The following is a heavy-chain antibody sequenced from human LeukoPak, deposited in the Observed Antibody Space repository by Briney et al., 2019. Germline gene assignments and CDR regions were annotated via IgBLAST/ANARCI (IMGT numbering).Heavy chain of an antibody. D-gene: IGHD4-17*01. CDR1: GFTFSSYG. CDR2: ISGSGGRT. Sequence: GGSLRLSCVASGFTFSSYGMSWVRQAPGKGLEWVSFISGSGGRTDYAESVKGRFIISRDNSKNTVYLQMNSLRDEDTAAYYCAKDPNGDYVGTFDMWGQGTMVTVS. V-gene: IGHV3-23*01. CDR3: AKDPNGDYVGTFDM. J-gene: IGHJ3*02.